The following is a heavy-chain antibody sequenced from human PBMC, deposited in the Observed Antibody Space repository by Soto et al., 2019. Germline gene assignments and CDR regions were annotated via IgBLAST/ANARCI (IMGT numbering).Heavy chain of an antibody. D-gene: IGHD3-3*01. CDR2: MNPNSGNT. Sequence: ASVXVSCKASLSTFTMEGSNVGRQATGQGLDGMGWMNPNSGNTGYAQKFQGRVTMTRNTSISTAYMGLSSLRSEDTAVYYCARGQKKKLLRFLEWEAVGMDVWGQGTKVNV. CDR1: LSTFTMEG. J-gene: IGHJ6*02. V-gene: IGHV1-8*01. CDR3: ARGQKKKLLRFLEWEAVGMDV.